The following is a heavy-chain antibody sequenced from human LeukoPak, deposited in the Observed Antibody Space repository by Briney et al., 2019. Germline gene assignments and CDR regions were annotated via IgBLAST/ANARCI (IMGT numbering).Heavy chain of an antibody. Sequence: SLRLSCTASGFTFGDYAMSWFRQAPGKGLEWVGFIRSKAYGGTTEYAASVKGRFTISRDDSKSIAYLQMNSLKTEDTAVYYCTTSLISPATAPQNYYYYMDVWGKGTTVTVSS. D-gene: IGHD6-25*01. J-gene: IGHJ6*03. CDR1: GFTFGDYA. V-gene: IGHV3-49*03. CDR2: IRSKAYGGTT. CDR3: TTSLISPATAPQNYYYYMDV.